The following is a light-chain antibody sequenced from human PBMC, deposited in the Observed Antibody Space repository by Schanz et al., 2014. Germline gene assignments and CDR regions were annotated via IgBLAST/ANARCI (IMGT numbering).Light chain of an antibody. V-gene: IGLV1-51*01. CDR1: SSNIGNNY. J-gene: IGLJ3*02. Sequence: QSVLTQPPSVSAAPGQKVTISCSGSSSNIGNNYVSWYQQLPGTAPKLLIFDNNKRPSGIPDRFSGSKSGASVTLDITGLQTGDEADYYCRTWHSGLSVGVFGGGTKLTVL. CDR2: DNN. CDR3: RTWHSGLSVGV.